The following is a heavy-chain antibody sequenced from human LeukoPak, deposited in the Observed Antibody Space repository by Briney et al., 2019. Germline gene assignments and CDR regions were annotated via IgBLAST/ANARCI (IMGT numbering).Heavy chain of an antibody. V-gene: IGHV3-23*01. CDR2: ISGSGGST. J-gene: IGHJ4*02. CDR1: GFTFSSYW. CDR3: AKDVYYYDSSGYWPVDY. D-gene: IGHD3-22*01. Sequence: GGSLRLSCAASGFTFSSYWMHWVRQAPGKGLEWVSAISGSGGSTYYADSVKGRFTISRDNSKNTLYLQMNSLRAEDTAVYYCAKDVYYYDSSGYWPVDYWGQGTLVTVSS.